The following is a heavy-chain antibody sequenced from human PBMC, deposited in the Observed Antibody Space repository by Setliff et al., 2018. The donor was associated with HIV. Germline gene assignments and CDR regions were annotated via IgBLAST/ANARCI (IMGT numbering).Heavy chain of an antibody. CDR2: VYAGGTT. J-gene: IGHJ4*02. D-gene: IGHD3-10*01. V-gene: IGHV4-61*02. CDR1: GGSISSGSYY. CDR3: ARRAGSDYFTRFDY. Sequence: PSETLSLTCTVSGGSISSGSYYWTWIRQSAGKGLEWIGRVYAGGTTNYNPSLKSRITISMDSSQNQFSLTLTSVTAADTAVYYCARRAGSDYFTRFDYWGQGTLVTVSS.